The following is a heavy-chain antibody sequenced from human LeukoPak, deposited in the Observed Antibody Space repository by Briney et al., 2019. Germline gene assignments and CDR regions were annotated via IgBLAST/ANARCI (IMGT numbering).Heavy chain of an antibody. CDR1: GFTFSSYE. CDR3: AELGITMIGGV. D-gene: IGHD3-10*02. CDR2: ISSNSRYI. Sequence: GGSLRLSCAASGFTFSSYEMNWVRQAPGKGLEWVSSISSNSRYIYYADSVRGRFTISRDNAKNSLYLQMNSLRAEDTAVYYCAELGITMIGGVWGKGTTVTISS. V-gene: IGHV3-21*01. J-gene: IGHJ6*04.